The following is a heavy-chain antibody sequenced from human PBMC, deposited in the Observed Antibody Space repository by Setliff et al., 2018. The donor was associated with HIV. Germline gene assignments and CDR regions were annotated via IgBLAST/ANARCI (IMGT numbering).Heavy chain of an antibody. Sequence: SETLSLTCTVSGGSISSGAFYWSWIRQHPGKGLEWIGDIYYIGSTFYNPSLKSRITMSVDTSKNHFSLRLRSVTAADTAVYYCASRSVAGAFDIWGQGTKVTVTS. CDR3: ASRSVAGAFDI. J-gene: IGHJ3*02. CDR2: IYYIGST. V-gene: IGHV4-31*03. D-gene: IGHD6-19*01. CDR1: GGSISSGAFY.